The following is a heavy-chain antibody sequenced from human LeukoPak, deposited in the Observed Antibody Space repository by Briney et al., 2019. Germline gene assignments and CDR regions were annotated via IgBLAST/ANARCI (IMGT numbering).Heavy chain of an antibody. CDR2: ITGNGGST. D-gene: IGHD3-22*01. CDR1: VFTFSTHL. Sequence: GGSLRLSCAASVFTFSTHLMTWVRQAPGKGLEWVSAITGNGGSTSYTDSVKGRFTISRDNSKNTLYLQVNSLRAEDTAVYYCAKPGDSSGYSFIDMWGQGTMVTVSS. CDR3: AKPGDSSGYSFIDM. J-gene: IGHJ3*02. V-gene: IGHV3-23*01.